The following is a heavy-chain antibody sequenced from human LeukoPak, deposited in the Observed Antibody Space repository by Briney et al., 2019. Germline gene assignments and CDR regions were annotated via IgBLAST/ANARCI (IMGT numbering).Heavy chain of an antibody. Sequence: GRSLRLSCAASGFTFSSYGMHWVRQAPGKGLEWVAVIWYDGSNKYYADSVKGRFTISRDNSKNTLYLQMNSLRAEDTAVYYCAKASDIVVVLSFMDVWGKGTTVTVSS. CDR1: GFTFSSYG. V-gene: IGHV3-33*06. J-gene: IGHJ6*03. CDR3: AKASDIVVVLSFMDV. CDR2: IWYDGSNK. D-gene: IGHD2-2*01.